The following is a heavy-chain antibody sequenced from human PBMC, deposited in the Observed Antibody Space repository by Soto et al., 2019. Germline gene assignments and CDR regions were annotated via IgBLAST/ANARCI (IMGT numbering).Heavy chain of an antibody. CDR3: VRDHGEDSYYDSSGSFDC. J-gene: IGHJ4*02. CDR2: TYYRSKWYN. Sequence: HSQTLSLTCAISGDSVSSNSAAWNWIRQSPSRGLEWLGRTYYRSKWYNDYAVSVKSRITINPDTSKNQFSLQLSSVTPEDTAVYYCVRDHGEDSYYDSSGSFDCWGQGTLVTAPQ. V-gene: IGHV6-1*01. D-gene: IGHD3-22*01. CDR1: GDSVSSNSAA.